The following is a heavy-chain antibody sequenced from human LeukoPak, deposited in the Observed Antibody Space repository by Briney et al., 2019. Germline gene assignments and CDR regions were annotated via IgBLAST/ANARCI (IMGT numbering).Heavy chain of an antibody. Sequence: GGSLRLSCAASGFTFSSYWMSCVRQAPGKGLEWVANIKQDGSEKSYVDSVKGRFTISRDTAKNSLYLQMNSLRAEDTAVYYCARVTGYSSGWYGYWGQGTLVTVSS. V-gene: IGHV3-7*01. CDR1: GFTFSSYW. CDR3: ARVTGYSSGWYGY. D-gene: IGHD6-19*01. J-gene: IGHJ4*02. CDR2: IKQDGSEK.